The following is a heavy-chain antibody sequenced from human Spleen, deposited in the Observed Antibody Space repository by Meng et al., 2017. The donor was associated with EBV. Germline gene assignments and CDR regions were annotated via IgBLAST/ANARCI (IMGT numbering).Heavy chain of an antibody. V-gene: IGHV3-30*18. CDR2: IPSDASHNK. Sequence: ESGGGLVQHGISLTLSCAASAFIFSGYGFHWVRQAPGKGPEWVAIIPSDASHNKYYADSVQSRFTIFRDNSKNTLYLQMYSLKIEDTDVYYCAKDLRGRFDPWGQGTLVTVSS. D-gene: IGHD1-14*01. CDR3: AKDLRGRFDP. J-gene: IGHJ5*02. CDR1: AFIFSGYG.